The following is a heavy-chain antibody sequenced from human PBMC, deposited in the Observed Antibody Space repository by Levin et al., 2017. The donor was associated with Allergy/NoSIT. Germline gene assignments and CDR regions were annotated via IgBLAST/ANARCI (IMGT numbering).Heavy chain of an antibody. D-gene: IGHD6-13*01. Sequence: GESLKISCKASGYTFTSYDINWVRQATGQGLEWMGWMNPNSGNTGYAQKFQGRVTMTRNTSISTAYMELSSLRSEDTAVYYCARGVGDSSSVLYYFDYWGQGTLVTVSS. CDR1: GYTFTSYD. J-gene: IGHJ4*02. CDR3: ARGVGDSSSVLYYFDY. CDR2: MNPNSGNT. V-gene: IGHV1-8*01.